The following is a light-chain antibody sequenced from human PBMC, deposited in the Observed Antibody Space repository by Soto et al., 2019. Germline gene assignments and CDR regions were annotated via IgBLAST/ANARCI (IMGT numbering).Light chain of an antibody. CDR1: QSISSW. CDR2: AAS. V-gene: IGKV1-12*01. Sequence: DVEITQSPSTLSASVGDRATITCRASQSISSWLAWYQQRTGKSPKLLIYAASTLQSGVPSRFRGSGSGTHFTLTLSRLQPEDFSTYYCQQANSFPVTFGGGTKVDIK. CDR3: QQANSFPVT. J-gene: IGKJ4*01.